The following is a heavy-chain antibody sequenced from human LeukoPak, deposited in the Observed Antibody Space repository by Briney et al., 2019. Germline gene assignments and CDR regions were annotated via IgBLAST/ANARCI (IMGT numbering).Heavy chain of an antibody. CDR3: ARDPDLEGGGSYAFDI. J-gene: IGHJ3*02. D-gene: IGHD3-16*01. V-gene: IGHV1-69*05. CDR1: GGTFSSYA. Sequence: GASVKVSCKASGGTFSSYAISLVRQAPGQGLEWMGGIIPIFGTANYAQKFQGRVTITTDESTSTAYMELSSLRSEDTAVYYCARDPDLEGGGSYAFDIWGQGTMVTVSS. CDR2: IIPIFGTA.